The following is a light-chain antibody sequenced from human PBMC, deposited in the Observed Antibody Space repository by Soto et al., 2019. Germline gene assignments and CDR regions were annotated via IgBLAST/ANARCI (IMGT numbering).Light chain of an antibody. V-gene: IGKV1-39*01. Sequence: DIQLTQSPSSLSASPGDTVSFTCRASRGIATSVSWYQQKPGAAPKLLIYSASTLQSGVPSRYSSSGYETDFTLSIGGLQHEDFATYFCQQTFCAPPYTFGQRTRL. CDR2: SAS. J-gene: IGKJ2*01. CDR1: RGIATS. CDR3: QQTFCAPPYT.